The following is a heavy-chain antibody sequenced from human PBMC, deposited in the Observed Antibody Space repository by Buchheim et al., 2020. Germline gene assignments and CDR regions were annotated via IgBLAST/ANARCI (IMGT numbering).Heavy chain of an antibody. V-gene: IGHV1-46*01. CDR2: INPSGGST. CDR1: GYTFTSYY. J-gene: IGHJ4*02. D-gene: IGHD3-22*01. Sequence: QVQLVQSGAEVKKPGASVKVSYKASGYTFTSYYMHWVRQAPGQGREWMGIINPSGGSTSYAQKFQGRVTMTRDTSTSTVYMELSSLRSEDTAVYYCARDLHYYDSSGYYFRYLFDYWGQGTL. CDR3: ARDLHYYDSSGYYFRYLFDY.